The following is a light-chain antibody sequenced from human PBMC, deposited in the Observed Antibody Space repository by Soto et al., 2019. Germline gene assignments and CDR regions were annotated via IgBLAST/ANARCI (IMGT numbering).Light chain of an antibody. CDR3: QQSYSTPIT. V-gene: IGKV1-5*03. J-gene: IGKJ5*01. CDR1: QSISSW. Sequence: DIQMTQSPSTLSASVGDRVTITCRASQSISSWLAWYQQKPGKAPKLLMYKASSLESGVPSRFSGSGSGTDFTLTISSLQPEDFATYYCQQSYSTPITFGQGTRLEIK. CDR2: KAS.